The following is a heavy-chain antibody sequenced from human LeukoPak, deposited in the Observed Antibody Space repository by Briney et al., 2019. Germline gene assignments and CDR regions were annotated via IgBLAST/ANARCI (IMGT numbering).Heavy chain of an antibody. CDR1: GGSINSGGNY. V-gene: IGHV4-31*03. Sequence: PSETLSLTCTVSGGSINSGGNYWTWIRQHPGKGLEWMGYIYHSGSTSYNASLNGRVTISLDTSNNRFSLRLSSVTAADTAVYYCARSDSGGYMGGYFDSWGQGTLVTVSS. J-gene: IGHJ4*02. CDR2: IYHSGST. D-gene: IGHD3-22*01. CDR3: ARSDSGGYMGGYFDS.